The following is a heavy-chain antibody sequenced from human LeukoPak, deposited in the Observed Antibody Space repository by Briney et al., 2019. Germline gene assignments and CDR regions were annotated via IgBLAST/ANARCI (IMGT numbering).Heavy chain of an antibody. CDR2: ISYDGTDT. Sequence: GGSLRLSCAASGFTLSTYAMHWVRQAPGKGLEWVAVISYDGTDTYYADSVKGRFTISRDTSKNSLYLQMNSLRPEDTAVFYCARIRGGPIDYWGQGTLVTGSS. CDR1: GFTLSTYA. J-gene: IGHJ4*02. CDR3: ARIRGGPIDY. V-gene: IGHV3-30-3*01. D-gene: IGHD3-16*01.